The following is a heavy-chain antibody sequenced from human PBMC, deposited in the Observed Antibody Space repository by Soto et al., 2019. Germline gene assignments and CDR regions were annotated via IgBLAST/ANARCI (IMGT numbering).Heavy chain of an antibody. J-gene: IGHJ6*02. CDR2: ISYDGSKK. Sequence: GGSLRLSCAASGFIFSNYGMHWVRQAPGKGLEWVALISYDGSKKYYADSVKGRFTISRDISKNTLYLQMNSLRVEDTAVYYCAKDGAAAFNPYGMDVWGQGTTVTVSS. D-gene: IGHD6-13*01. CDR3: AKDGAAAFNPYGMDV. CDR1: GFIFSNYG. V-gene: IGHV3-30*18.